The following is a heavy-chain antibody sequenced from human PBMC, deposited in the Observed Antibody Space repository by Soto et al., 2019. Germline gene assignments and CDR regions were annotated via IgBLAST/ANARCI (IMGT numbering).Heavy chain of an antibody. D-gene: IGHD3-10*01. CDR2: IIPIFGTP. Sequence: QVQLVQSGAEVKKPGSSVKVSCKASGGIFSTYAISWLRQAPGQGLEWMGGIIPIFGTPNYAQRFQGRVTITADEFTSTAYMELSRLRSEDTAVYFCARALDDYGSGNYYIRIDFWGQGTLVTVSS. V-gene: IGHV1-69*01. CDR1: GGIFSTYA. CDR3: ARALDDYGSGNYYIRIDF. J-gene: IGHJ4*02.